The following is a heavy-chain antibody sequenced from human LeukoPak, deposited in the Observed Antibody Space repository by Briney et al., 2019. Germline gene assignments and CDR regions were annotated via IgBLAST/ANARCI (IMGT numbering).Heavy chain of an antibody. J-gene: IGHJ4*02. V-gene: IGHV1-2*02. CDR1: GYTFTGYY. CDR2: ISPNSGGT. CDR3: ARDYGDYAFDY. D-gene: IGHD4-17*01. Sequence: ASVKVSCKASGYTFTGYYMHWVRQAPGQGLEWMGWISPNSGGTNYAQNFQGGVTMTSDTSISTAYMELSRLRSDDTAVYYCARDYGDYAFDYWGQGTLVTVSS.